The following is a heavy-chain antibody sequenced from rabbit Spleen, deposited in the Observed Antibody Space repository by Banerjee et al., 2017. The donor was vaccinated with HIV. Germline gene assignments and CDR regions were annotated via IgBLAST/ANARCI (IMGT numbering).Heavy chain of an antibody. CDR1: GFSFSDRDV. J-gene: IGHJ4*01. V-gene: IGHV1S45*01. CDR3: ARGSAAMTMVITGYYLSL. Sequence: QEQLVESGGGLVKPEGSLTLTCKASGFSFSDRDVMCWVRQAPGKGLQWIACINTYTARPVYATWAKGRFTISRTSSTTVTLQMTSLTAADTATYFCARGSAAMTMVITGYYLSLWGPGTLVTVS. D-gene: IGHD2-1*01. CDR2: INTYTARP.